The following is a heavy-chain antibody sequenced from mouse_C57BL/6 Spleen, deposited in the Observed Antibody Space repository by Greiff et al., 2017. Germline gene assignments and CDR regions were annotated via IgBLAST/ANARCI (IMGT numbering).Heavy chain of an antibody. CDR1: GYTFTDYN. D-gene: IGHD2-3*01. CDR2: INPNNGGT. V-gene: IGHV1-18*01. Sequence: VQLQQSGPELVKPGASVKIPCKASGYTFTDYNMDWVKQSHGKSLEWIGDINPNNGGTIYNQKFKGKATLTVDKSSSTAYMELRRLTSEDTAVYYCAKRWLLPHWYFDVWGTGTTVTVSS. CDR3: AKRWLLPHWYFDV. J-gene: IGHJ1*03.